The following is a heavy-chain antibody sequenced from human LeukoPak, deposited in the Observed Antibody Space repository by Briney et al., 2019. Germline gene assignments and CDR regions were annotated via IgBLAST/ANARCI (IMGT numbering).Heavy chain of an antibody. V-gene: IGHV4-34*01. Sequence: SETLSLTCAVYGGSFSGYYWGWIRQPPGKGLEWIGEINHSGSTNYNPSLKSRVTISVDTSKNQFSLKLSSVTAADTAVYYCARGDTYYDFWSGYSYYFDYWGQGTLVTVSS. CDR1: GGSFSGYY. D-gene: IGHD3-3*01. CDR3: ARGDTYYDFWSGYSYYFDY. J-gene: IGHJ4*02. CDR2: INHSGST.